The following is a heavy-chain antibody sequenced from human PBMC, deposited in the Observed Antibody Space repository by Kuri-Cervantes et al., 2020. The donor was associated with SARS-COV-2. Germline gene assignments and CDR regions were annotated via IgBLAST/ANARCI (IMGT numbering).Heavy chain of an antibody. CDR2: ISAYNGNT. D-gene: IGHD6-13*01. CDR1: GYTFTSYG. V-gene: IGHV1-18*01. CDR3: ARDIQQQLVWRLDYWFDP. J-gene: IGHJ5*02. Sequence: ASVNVSCKASGYTFTSYGISWVRQAPGQGLEWMGWISAYNGNTNYAQKLQGRVTMTTDTSTSTAYMELRSLRSDDTAVYYCARDIQQQLVWRLDYWFDPWVQGTLVTVSS.